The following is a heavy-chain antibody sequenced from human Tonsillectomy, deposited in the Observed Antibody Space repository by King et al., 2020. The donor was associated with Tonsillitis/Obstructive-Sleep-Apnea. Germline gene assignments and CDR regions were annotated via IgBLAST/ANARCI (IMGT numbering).Heavy chain of an antibody. CDR2: IYYSGST. CDR1: GGSISSSSYY. Sequence: QMQLQELGPGLVKPSETLSLTCTVSGGSISSSSYYWGWIRQPPGKGLEWIGSIYYSGSTYYNPSLKSRVTISVDTSKNQFSLKLSSVTAADTAVYYCARLGIAARLPTSCWGQGTLVTVSS. V-gene: IGHV4-39*01. D-gene: IGHD6-6*01. CDR3: ARLGIAARLPTSC. J-gene: IGHJ4*02.